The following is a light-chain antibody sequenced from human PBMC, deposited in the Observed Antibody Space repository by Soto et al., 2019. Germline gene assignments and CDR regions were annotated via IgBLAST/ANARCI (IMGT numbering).Light chain of an antibody. J-gene: IGKJ2*01. V-gene: IGKV1-39*01. CDR1: QSINTY. CDR3: QQTARTPST. CDR2: AAS. Sequence: DTPMTQSPSSLSASVGDRVTITCRASQSINTYLNWYQQKPGEAPNLLIYAASSLQSGVPPRFSGSGSETHFTLDINSLHPVDLAAYYGQQTARTPSTLGQGT.